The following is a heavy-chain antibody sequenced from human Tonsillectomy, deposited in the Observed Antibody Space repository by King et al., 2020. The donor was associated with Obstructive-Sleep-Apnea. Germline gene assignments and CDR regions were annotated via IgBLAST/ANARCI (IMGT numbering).Heavy chain of an antibody. D-gene: IGHD1-26*01. J-gene: IGHJ3*02. CDR2: ISWNSGSI. Sequence: VQLVESGGGLVQPGRSLRLSCAASGFTFDDYAMHWVRQAPGKGLEWVSGISWNSGSIGYADSVKGRFTISRDNAKNSLYLQMNSLRAEDTALYYCAKGEGLRDAFDIWGQGTMVTVSS. CDR3: AKGEGLRDAFDI. CDR1: GFTFDDYA. V-gene: IGHV3-9*01.